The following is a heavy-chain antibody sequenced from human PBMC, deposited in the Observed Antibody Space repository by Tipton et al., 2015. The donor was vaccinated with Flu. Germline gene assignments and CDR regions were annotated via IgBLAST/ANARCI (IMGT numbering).Heavy chain of an antibody. V-gene: IGHV5-51*01. CDR3: ARHLYGIQYDYHYHGMDV. D-gene: IGHD4-17*01. Sequence: MQLVQSGAEVKKPGESLKISCKGSGYSFASNWIAWVRQMPGKGLEWMGIIYPGDSETRYSPSVQGQVTISADKSLSTAYLQWSSLKASDSAMYYCARHLYGIQYDYHYHGMDVWGQGTTVIVSS. J-gene: IGHJ6*02. CDR2: IYPGDSET. CDR1: GYSFASNW.